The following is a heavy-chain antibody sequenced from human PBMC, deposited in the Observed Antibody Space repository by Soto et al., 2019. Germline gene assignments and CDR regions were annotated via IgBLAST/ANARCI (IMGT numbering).Heavy chain of an antibody. Sequence: ASVKVSCKASGYTFTSYYMHWVRQAPGQGLEWMGIINPSGGSTSYAQKFQGRVTMTRDTSTSTVYMELSSLRSEDTAVYYCAGGYCSGGSCPKPLDYWGQGTLVTVS. CDR3: AGGYCSGGSCPKPLDY. J-gene: IGHJ4*02. D-gene: IGHD2-15*01. CDR1: GYTFTSYY. CDR2: INPSGGST. V-gene: IGHV1-46*03.